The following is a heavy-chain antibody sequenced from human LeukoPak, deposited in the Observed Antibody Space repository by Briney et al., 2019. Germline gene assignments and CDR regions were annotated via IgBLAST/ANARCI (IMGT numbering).Heavy chain of an antibody. D-gene: IGHD3-3*01. V-gene: IGHV1-69*05. Sequence: SVKVSCKASGGTFSSYAISWVRQAPGQGLEWMGGIIPIFGTANYAQKFQGRVTITTDESTSTAYMELSRLRSDDTAVYYCARSALEWLLDYWGQGTLVTVSS. J-gene: IGHJ4*02. CDR2: IIPIFGTA. CDR1: GGTFSSYA. CDR3: ARSALEWLLDY.